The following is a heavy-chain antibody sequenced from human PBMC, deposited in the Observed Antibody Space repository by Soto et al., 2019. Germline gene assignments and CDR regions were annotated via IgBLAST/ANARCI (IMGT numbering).Heavy chain of an antibody. V-gene: IGHV1-3*01. J-gene: IGHJ5*02. D-gene: IGHD3-9*01. CDR2: INAGNGNT. CDR3: ARAHYDILTGYSLNRFDP. CDR1: GYTFTSYA. Sequence: ASVKVSCKASGYTFTSYAMHWVRQAPGQRLEWMGWINAGNGNTKYSQKFQGRVTITRDTSASTAYMELSSLRSEDTAVYYCARAHYDILTGYSLNRFDPWGQGTLVTVSS.